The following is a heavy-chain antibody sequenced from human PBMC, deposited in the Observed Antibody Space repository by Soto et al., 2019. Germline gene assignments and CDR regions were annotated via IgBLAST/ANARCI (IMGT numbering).Heavy chain of an antibody. Sequence: QVQLQQWGAGLLKPSETLSLTCAVYGGSFSGYYWSWIRQPPGKGLEWIGEINHSGSTNYNPSLKSRFTISVDTSKNQFSLKLSSVTAADTAVYYCARGFFNYVWGSYRYGNYYFDYWGQGTLVTVSS. V-gene: IGHV4-34*01. J-gene: IGHJ4*02. CDR3: ARGFFNYVWGSYRYGNYYFDY. CDR2: INHSGST. CDR1: GGSFSGYY. D-gene: IGHD3-16*02.